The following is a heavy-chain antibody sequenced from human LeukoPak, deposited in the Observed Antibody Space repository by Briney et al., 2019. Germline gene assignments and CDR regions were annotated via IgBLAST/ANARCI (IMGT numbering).Heavy chain of an antibody. CDR1: GGSISSYY. D-gene: IGHD5-24*01. J-gene: IGHJ5*02. Sequence: SETLSLTCTVSGGSISSYYWSWIRKPPGKGLEWIGYIYYSGSTNYNPSLKSRVTISVDTSKNQFSLKLSSVTAADTAVYYCARGKEIWFDPWGQGTLVTVSS. V-gene: IGHV4-59*01. CDR3: ARGKEIWFDP. CDR2: IYYSGST.